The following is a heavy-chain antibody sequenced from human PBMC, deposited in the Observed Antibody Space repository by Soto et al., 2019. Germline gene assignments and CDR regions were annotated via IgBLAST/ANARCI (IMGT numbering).Heavy chain of an antibody. CDR1: GGSLSGYY. CDR2: VKDGGHT. J-gene: IGHJ4*02. V-gene: IGHV4-34*01. Sequence: QVQLQQWGAGLLKPSETLSLNCTVTGGSLSGYYWSWIRQPPGKGLEWIGEVKDGGHTNYSPSLRGRVTISSDTSNNQFSLRLNSMTAADTGVYYCAGGQEGDVATHWDQGSLVTVSS. CDR3: AGGQEGDVATH. D-gene: IGHD5-12*01.